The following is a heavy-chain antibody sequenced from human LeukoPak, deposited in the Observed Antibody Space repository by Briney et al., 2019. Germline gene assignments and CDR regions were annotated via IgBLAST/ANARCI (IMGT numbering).Heavy chain of an antibody. CDR2: ISGSGGST. D-gene: IGHD6-13*01. J-gene: IGHJ4*02. Sequence: GGSLRLSCTASGFTFSSYAMSWVRQAPGKGLEWVSAISGSGGSTYYADSVKGRFTISRDNSKNTLYLQMNSLRAEDTAVYYCANEGSSWLSWYFDYWGQGTLVTVSS. CDR3: ANEGSSWLSWYFDY. CDR1: GFTFSSYA. V-gene: IGHV3-23*01.